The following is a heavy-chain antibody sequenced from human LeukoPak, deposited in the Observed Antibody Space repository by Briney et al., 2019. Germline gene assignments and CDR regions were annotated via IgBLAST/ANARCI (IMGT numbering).Heavy chain of an antibody. D-gene: IGHD5-12*01. CDR1: GFTFSSYW. Sequence: PGGSLRLSCAASGFTFSSYWMHWVRQAPGKGLVWVSRINTDGSSSTYADSVKGRFSISRDNAKNMLYLQMNSLRAEDTAIYYCAREKYSGYDFDYWGQGTLVTVSS. CDR2: INTDGSSS. V-gene: IGHV3-74*01. CDR3: AREKYSGYDFDY. J-gene: IGHJ4*02.